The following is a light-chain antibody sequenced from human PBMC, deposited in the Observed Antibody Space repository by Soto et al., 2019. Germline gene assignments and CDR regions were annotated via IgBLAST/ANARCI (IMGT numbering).Light chain of an antibody. V-gene: IGLV1-47*01. Sequence: QSVLTQPPSASGTPGQRVTISCSGSSSNIGSNYVYWYQQLPGTAPKLLIYRNNQRPSGVPDRFSGSKSGTSASLAVSGLRSEEEADYYCEAWDDSLSGYVFGTGNNVTVL. CDR3: EAWDDSLSGYV. CDR1: SSNIGSNY. CDR2: RNN. J-gene: IGLJ1*01.